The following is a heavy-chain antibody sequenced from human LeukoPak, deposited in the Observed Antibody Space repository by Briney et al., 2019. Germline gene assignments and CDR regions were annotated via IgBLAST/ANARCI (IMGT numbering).Heavy chain of an antibody. J-gene: IGHJ4*03. D-gene: IGHD1-1*01. Sequence: SETLSLTCAVYAGSFRGYYWSWIRQSPGKGLEWIAEIDHRGDTNYNPSVKSRVTISVDTSKNQFSLKVRSLSAADTAVYYCARGPTISETGYFDFRGQGTLVTVSS. V-gene: IGHV4-34*01. CDR3: ARGPTISETGYFDF. CDR1: AGSFRGYY. CDR2: IDHRGDT.